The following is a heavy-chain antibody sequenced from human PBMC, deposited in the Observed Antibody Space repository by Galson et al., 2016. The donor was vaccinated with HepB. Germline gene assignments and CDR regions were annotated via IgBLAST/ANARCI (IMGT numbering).Heavy chain of an antibody. CDR2: ISSDGGST. CDR1: TFMFSSYT. Sequence: SLRLSCAASTFMFSSYTMHWVRQAPGKGLESVSAISSDGGSTYYIDSVKGRFTISRDNSKNSLSLQMTSLRTEDTAVYYCVSRGAQWLVTADSWGQGTLVVVSS. D-gene: IGHD5-12*01. V-gene: IGHV3-64D*06. CDR3: VSRGAQWLVTADS. J-gene: IGHJ4*02.